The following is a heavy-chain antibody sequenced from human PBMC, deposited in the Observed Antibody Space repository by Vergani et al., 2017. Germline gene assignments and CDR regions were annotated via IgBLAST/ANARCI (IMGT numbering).Heavy chain of an antibody. CDR3: AGGYSSTSGRAFDF. CDR1: GFTFINAW. V-gene: IGHV3-48*01. J-gene: IGHJ3*01. CDR2: VSTCTKSQ. D-gene: IGHD6-19*01. Sequence: EVQLVESGGGLVKPGGSLRLSCAASGFTFINAWMTWVRQAPGKGLEWVSFVSTCTKSQSYAESVKGRFTISRDSAKNSLYLQMDSLRAGDTAVYYCAGGYSSTSGRAFDFWGQGTKVTVSS.